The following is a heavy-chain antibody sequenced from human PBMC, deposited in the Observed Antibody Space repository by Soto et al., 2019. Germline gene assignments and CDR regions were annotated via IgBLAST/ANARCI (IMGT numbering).Heavy chain of an antibody. V-gene: IGHV3-74*01. CDR1: GFTFRTYW. J-gene: IGHJ4*02. CDR3: ARDNWNSH. CDR2: IDPSGTTT. D-gene: IGHD1-7*01. Sequence: EVQLVDSGGGLVQPGGSLSLSCAASGFTFRTYWMHWVRQAPGKGLVWVSRIDPSGTTTNYADSVKGRFTISRDNAKDTLYLQMDSLRAEDTAVYFCARDNWNSHWGQGTLVTVSS.